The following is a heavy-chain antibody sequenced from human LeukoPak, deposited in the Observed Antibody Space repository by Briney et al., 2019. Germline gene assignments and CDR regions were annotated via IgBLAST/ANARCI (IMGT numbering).Heavy chain of an antibody. CDR1: GYSFTSYW. D-gene: IGHD5-24*01. Sequence: GESLKISCKGSGYSFTSYWIGWVRQMPGKGLEWMGIIYPGDSDTKYRPSFQGQVTISVDKSLNTAYLQWSSLKASDSATYYCARRGTCNGYHYGPGYYWGQGTLVTVSS. CDR2: IYPGDSDT. J-gene: IGHJ4*02. CDR3: ARRGTCNGYHYGPGYY. V-gene: IGHV5-51*01.